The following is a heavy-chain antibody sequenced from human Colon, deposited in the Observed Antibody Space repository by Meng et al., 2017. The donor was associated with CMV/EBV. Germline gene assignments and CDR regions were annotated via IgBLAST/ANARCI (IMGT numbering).Heavy chain of an antibody. D-gene: IGHD1-14*01. V-gene: IGHV3-21*01. J-gene: IGHJ6*02. CDR3: AKDIGTLRTYSYGMDV. CDR2: ISSTSNYI. CDR1: VFSLSIYN. Sequence: GESLKISCAASVFSLSIYNVKWVRQAPGKGLEWVSSISSTSNYIYYADSVKGRFTISRDNSKNTLYLQMNSLRAEDTAVYYCAKDIGTLRTYSYGMDVWGQGTTVTVSS.